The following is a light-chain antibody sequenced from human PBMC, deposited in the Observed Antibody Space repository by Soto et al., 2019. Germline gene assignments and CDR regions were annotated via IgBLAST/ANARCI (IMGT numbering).Light chain of an antibody. J-gene: IGLJ2*01. CDR2: LNSDGSH. CDR3: QTWGTGPHVV. V-gene: IGLV4-69*01. CDR1: SGHSSYA. Sequence: QPVLTQSPSASASLGASVKLTCTLSSGHSSYAIAWHQQQPEKGPRYLMKLNSDGSHSKGDGIPDRFSGSSSGAERYLTISSLQSEDGADYYCQTWGTGPHVVFGGGTKLTVL.